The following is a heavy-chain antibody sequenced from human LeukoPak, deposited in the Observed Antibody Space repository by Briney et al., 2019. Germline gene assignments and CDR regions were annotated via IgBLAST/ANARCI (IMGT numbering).Heavy chain of an antibody. J-gene: IGHJ6*02. V-gene: IGHV3-53*01. CDR2: IYSGGST. CDR1: EFTVSSNY. CDR3: GRDSFYYDNSSGMDV. Sequence: PGGSLRLSCAASEFTVSSNYMSWVRQAPGKGLEWVSIIYSGGSTYYADSVKGRFTISRDNSKNTLYLQMNSLRAEDTAVYYCGRDSFYYDNSSGMDVWGPGTTVTVSS. D-gene: IGHD3-22*01.